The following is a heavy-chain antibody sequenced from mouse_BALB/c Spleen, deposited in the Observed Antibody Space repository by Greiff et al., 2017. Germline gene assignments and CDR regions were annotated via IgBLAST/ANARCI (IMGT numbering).Heavy chain of an antibody. D-gene: IGHD1-1*01. V-gene: IGHV1-81*01. J-gene: IGHJ4*01. CDR2: IYPGSGST. Sequence: QVQLQQSGPELVKPGASVKMSCKASGYTFTDYVISWVKQRTGQGLEWIGEIYPGSGSTYYNEKFKGKATLTADKSSNTAYMQLSSLTSEDSAVYFCARGGIYYYGSSYYAMDYWGQGTSVTVSS. CDR1: GYTFTDYV. CDR3: ARGGIYYYGSSYYAMDY.